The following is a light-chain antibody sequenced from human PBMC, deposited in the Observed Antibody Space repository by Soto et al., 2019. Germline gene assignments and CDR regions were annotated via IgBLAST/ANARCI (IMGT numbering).Light chain of an antibody. Sequence: EIVVPRGPGTLYLSPGERATLSCRASQSVSSSYLAWCQQTPGQAPSLLIYGASSRATGTAGWFSGSASTTDSPLTNSILEPEDSAVYYCQQYGRPSITFGRGTKVDIK. CDR2: GAS. J-gene: IGKJ4*01. CDR1: QSVSSSY. CDR3: QQYGRPSIT. V-gene: IGKV3-20*01.